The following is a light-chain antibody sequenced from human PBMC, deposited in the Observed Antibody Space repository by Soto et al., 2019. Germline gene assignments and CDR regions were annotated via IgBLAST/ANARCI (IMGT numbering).Light chain of an antibody. CDR3: KSYAGSNTYV. V-gene: IGLV2-8*01. CDR2: EVV. J-gene: IGLJ1*01. Sequence: QSVLTQPPSASGSPGQSVTISCTGTKSDIGVYDFVSWYQHHPGKAPRLIIYEVVQRPSGVPDRFSGSKSGNTASLTVSGLQAADEADYFCKSYAGSNTYVFGRGTTLTVL. CDR1: KSDIGVYDF.